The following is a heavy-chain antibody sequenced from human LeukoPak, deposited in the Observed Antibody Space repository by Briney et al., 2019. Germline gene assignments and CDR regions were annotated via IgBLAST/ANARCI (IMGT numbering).Heavy chain of an antibody. CDR2: IYYSGST. V-gene: IGHV4-31*11. D-gene: IGHD3-3*01. J-gene: IGHJ4*02. Sequence: SETLSLTCAVSGGSISSGGYSWSWIRQPPGKGLEWIGYIYYSGSTYYNPSLKSRVTISVDTSKNQFSLKLSSVTAADTAVYYCARGDYDFWSGYAGLDYWGQGTLVTVSS. CDR3: ARGDYDFWSGYAGLDY. CDR1: GGSISSGGYS.